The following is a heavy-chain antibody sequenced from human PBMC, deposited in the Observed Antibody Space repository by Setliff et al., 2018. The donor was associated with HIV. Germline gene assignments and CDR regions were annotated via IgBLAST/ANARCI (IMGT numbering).Heavy chain of an antibody. CDR1: GVTFNYSF. J-gene: IGHJ1*01. CDR3: ARGADARGYFYREYFQH. CDR2: VVPTIHEA. D-gene: IGHD3-22*01. V-gene: IGHV1-69*13. Sequence: SVKVSCKASGVTFNYSFITWVRQAPGQGLEWMGGVVPTIHEATYAQKFQGRVTITADESATTVYMEMSGLTSEDTAIYYCARGADARGYFYREYFQHWGQGTLVTVSS.